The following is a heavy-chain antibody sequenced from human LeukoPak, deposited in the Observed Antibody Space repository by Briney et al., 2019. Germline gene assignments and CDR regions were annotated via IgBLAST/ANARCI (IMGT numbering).Heavy chain of an antibody. CDR1: GGSISSGNYY. D-gene: IGHD4-17*01. V-gene: IGHV4-61*02. CDR3: ARDYRSRSGLRSHAFDI. J-gene: IGHJ3*02. Sequence: SETLSLTCTVSGGSISSGNYYWTWIRQPAGKGLEWIGRIYTRGTTNYNPSLKSRVTISVDTSKNQFSLKLSSVTAADTAVYYCARDYRSRSGLRSHAFDIWGQGTVVTVSS. CDR2: IYTRGTT.